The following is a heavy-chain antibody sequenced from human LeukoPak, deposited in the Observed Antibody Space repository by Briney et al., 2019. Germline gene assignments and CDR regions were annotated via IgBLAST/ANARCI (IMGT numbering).Heavy chain of an antibody. D-gene: IGHD6-19*01. CDR1: GLIFSSLA. Sequence: GGSLRLSCVASGLIFSSLAMNWVRQAPGKGLEWVSSISSDSSYIDYADSVKGRFTISRDNARNSLYLQMNNLRAEDTAVYFCASLPWLVRWIYYWGQGTLVTVSS. CDR2: ISSDSSYI. J-gene: IGHJ4*02. CDR3: ASLPWLVRWIYY. V-gene: IGHV3-21*01.